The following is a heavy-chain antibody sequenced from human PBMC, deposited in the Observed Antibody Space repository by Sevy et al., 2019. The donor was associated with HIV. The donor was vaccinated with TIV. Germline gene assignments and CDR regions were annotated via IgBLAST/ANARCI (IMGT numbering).Heavy chain of an antibody. Sequence: GGSLRLSCTASGFTFGDYCMSWVRQGPGKGLEWVAFLKSDVYGGTVDHAAHLSGRFVIPMDHSKTIAYLHMNDLKTEDTGVYYCTLWKPAQSIFYHWGQRDLVTVSS. CDR3: TLWKPAQSIFYH. D-gene: IGHD2-2*01. V-gene: IGHV3-49*04. CDR1: GFTFGDYC. CDR2: LKSDVYGGTV. J-gene: IGHJ4*02.